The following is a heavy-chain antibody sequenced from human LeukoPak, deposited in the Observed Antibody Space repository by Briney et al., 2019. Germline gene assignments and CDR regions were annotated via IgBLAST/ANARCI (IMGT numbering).Heavy chain of an antibody. D-gene: IGHD1-14*01. CDR1: GFPFSSYW. J-gene: IGHJ5*02. V-gene: IGHV3-7*01. CDR2: IKEDGSEK. Sequence: GGSLRLSCAASGFPFSSYWMTWVRQAPGKGLEWVANIKEDGSEKYYVDSVKGRFTISRDNAKNSLYLQMNSLRVEDTAIYYCARYHLNFDRWGQGTLVTVSS. CDR3: ARYHLNFDR.